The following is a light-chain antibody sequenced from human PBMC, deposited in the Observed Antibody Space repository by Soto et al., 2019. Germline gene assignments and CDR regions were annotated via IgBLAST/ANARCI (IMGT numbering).Light chain of an antibody. CDR1: PSNIGRYA. CDR2: SDS. Sequence: QSVLTQPPSASGTPGQRITISCFGAPSNIGRYAVNWYQHLPGTAPTVLIYSDSHRPSGVPDRFSGSKSGTSASLAISGLQSEDEADYYCATWDDTGNSWVFGGGTKLTVL. CDR3: ATWDDTGNSWV. J-gene: IGLJ3*02. V-gene: IGLV1-44*01.